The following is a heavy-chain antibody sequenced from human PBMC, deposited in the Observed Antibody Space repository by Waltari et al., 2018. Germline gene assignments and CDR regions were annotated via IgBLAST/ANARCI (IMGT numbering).Heavy chain of an antibody. D-gene: IGHD2-15*01. CDR1: GYTFTSYD. J-gene: IGHJ4*02. V-gene: IGHV1-8*03. Sequence: QVQLVQSGAEVKKPGASVKVSCKASGYTFTSYDINWVRQATGQGLEWMGGMNPNSGNTGYAQKFQGRVTITRNTSISTAYMELSSLRSEDTAVYYCARGLRCSGGSCLDYFDYWGQGTLVTVSS. CDR2: MNPNSGNT. CDR3: ARGLRCSGGSCLDYFDY.